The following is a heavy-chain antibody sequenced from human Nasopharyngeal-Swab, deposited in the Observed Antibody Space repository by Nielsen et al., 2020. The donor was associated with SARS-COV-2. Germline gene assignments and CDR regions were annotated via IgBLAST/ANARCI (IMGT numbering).Heavy chain of an antibody. CDR2: ISWNSGSI. Sequence: SLRLPCAASGFTFDDYAMHWVRQAPGKGLEWVSGISWNSGSIGYADSVKGRFTISRDNAKNSLYLQMNSLRAEDTALYYCAKDMFSSSAFDYWGQGTLVTVSS. V-gene: IGHV3-9*01. D-gene: IGHD6-6*01. CDR3: AKDMFSSSAFDY. CDR1: GFTFDDYA. J-gene: IGHJ4*02.